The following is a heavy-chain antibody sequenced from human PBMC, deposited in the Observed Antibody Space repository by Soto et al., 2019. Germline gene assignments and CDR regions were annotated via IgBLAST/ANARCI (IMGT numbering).Heavy chain of an antibody. D-gene: IGHD2-21*01. CDR3: ARLGAYYQSLDP. Sequence: SETLSLTCTVSGGSFSPNYWAWIRQPPGKGLEWIGYIYYAGTTSYNPSLKGRVTITLETSKSQFSLRLTSVTASDTAVYYCARLGAYYQSLDPWGQGTLVTVSS. CDR2: IYYAGTT. CDR1: GGSFSPNY. V-gene: IGHV4-59*08. J-gene: IGHJ5*02.